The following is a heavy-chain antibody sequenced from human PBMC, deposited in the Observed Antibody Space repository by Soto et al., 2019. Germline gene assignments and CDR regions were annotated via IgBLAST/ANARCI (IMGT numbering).Heavy chain of an antibody. J-gene: IGHJ6*02. V-gene: IGHV3-30-3*01. D-gene: IGHD2-15*01. Sequence: QVHLVESGGGVVQPGRSLRLSCAASGFTFRIYAMHWVRQAPGKGLECVAVISYDGSNKFYRDSVKGRFTISRDNSKNTLYLQINSLIYDDTAVYYCARGDREDIAVVVGARPGEYGVDVWGQGTTVTVSS. CDR2: ISYDGSNK. CDR3: ARGDREDIAVVVGARPGEYGVDV. CDR1: GFTFRIYA.